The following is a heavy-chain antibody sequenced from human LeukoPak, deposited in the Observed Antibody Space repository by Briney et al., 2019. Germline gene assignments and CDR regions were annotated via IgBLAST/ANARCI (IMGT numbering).Heavy chain of an antibody. V-gene: IGHV4-34*01. J-gene: IGHJ4*02. D-gene: IGHD5-24*01. CDR2: INHHGYT. CDR3: AAKGGDGHNSAFGF. CDR1: GGSFSGYY. Sequence: SETLSLTCVVDGGSFSGYYWSWIRQSPGKGLEWIGEINHHGYTNYNPSLRSRVIMSVDTSKNHISLKLTSVTAADTAMYYCAAKGGDGHNSAFGFWGQGALVSVSS.